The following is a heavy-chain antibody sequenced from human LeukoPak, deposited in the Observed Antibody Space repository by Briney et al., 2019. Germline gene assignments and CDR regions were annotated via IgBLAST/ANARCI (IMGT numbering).Heavy chain of an antibody. J-gene: IGHJ5*02. CDR2: VYYSGST. Sequence: SETLSLTCTVSGGSISSGGYYWSWIRQHPGTGLEWIGYVYYSGSTYYNPSLKSRVTISVDTSKNQFSLKLSSVTAADTAVYYCARVFCTNGVCYMSEPNWFDPWGQGTLVTVSS. D-gene: IGHD2-8*01. CDR3: ARVFCTNGVCYMSEPNWFDP. CDR1: GGSISSGGYY. V-gene: IGHV4-31*03.